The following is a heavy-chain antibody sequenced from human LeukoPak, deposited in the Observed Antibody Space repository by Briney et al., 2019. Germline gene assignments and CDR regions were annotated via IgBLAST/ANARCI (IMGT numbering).Heavy chain of an antibody. J-gene: IGHJ4*02. CDR2: IKEDGTET. CDR3: ARGYCSGGSCYRFDY. D-gene: IGHD2-15*01. Sequence: GGSLRLSCAASGFMFSSNWMSWVRLAPGKGLEWVANIKEDGTETYYVDSVKGRFTISRDNAKNSLYLQMNSLRVEDTAVYYCARGYCSGGSCYRFDYWGQGTLVTVSS. V-gene: IGHV3-7*03. CDR1: GFMFSSNW.